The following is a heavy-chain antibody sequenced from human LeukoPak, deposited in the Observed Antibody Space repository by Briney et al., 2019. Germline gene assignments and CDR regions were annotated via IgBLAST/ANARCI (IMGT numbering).Heavy chain of an antibody. CDR3: ASVGNHDAFDI. V-gene: IGHV3-21*01. D-gene: IGHD4-23*01. CDR1: GFTFSSYS. J-gene: IGHJ3*02. CDR2: ISSSSSYI. Sequence: GGSLRLSRAASGFTFSSYSMNWVRQAPGKGLEWVSSISSSSSYIYYADSVKGRFTISRDNAKNSLYLQMNSLRAEDTAVYYCASVGNHDAFDIWGQGTMVTVSS.